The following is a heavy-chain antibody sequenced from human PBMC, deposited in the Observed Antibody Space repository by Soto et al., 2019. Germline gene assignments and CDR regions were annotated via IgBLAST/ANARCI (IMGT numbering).Heavy chain of an antibody. V-gene: IGHV1-46*03. J-gene: IGHJ3*01. CDR1: GYSFITYY. CDR2: INPSGGNA. CDR3: ATYWGIGGCPPGPWT. D-gene: IGHD2-15*01. Sequence: HVQLVQYGPEVKKPGASVKVSCKASGYSFITYYMHWVRQAPGQGLEWMAIINPSGGNANYAQKLQGRVSLTRDTSTTTVFMELSSLRSEDTAVYYCATYWGIGGCPPGPWTWGPGTMVTVSS.